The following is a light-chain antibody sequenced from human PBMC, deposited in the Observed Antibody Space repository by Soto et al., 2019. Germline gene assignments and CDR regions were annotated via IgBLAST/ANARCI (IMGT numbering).Light chain of an antibody. CDR2: GAS. CDR1: QSVSSTY. V-gene: IGKV3D-20*02. J-gene: IGKJ1*01. Sequence: EIVLTQSPGTLSLSPGERATLSCRASQSVSSTYLAWYQHKPGQAPRLLIYGASSRATGIPDRFSGSGSGTDFTLTISRLEPEDFAVYYCQHRSNWPSWTFGEGTKVEIK. CDR3: QHRSNWPSWT.